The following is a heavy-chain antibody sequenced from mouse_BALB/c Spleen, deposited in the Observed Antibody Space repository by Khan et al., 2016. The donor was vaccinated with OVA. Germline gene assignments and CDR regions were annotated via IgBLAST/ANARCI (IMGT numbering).Heavy chain of an antibody. J-gene: IGHJ3*01. CDR2: INPSNGYT. CDR1: GYPFTSYT. D-gene: IGHD2-10*01. V-gene: IGHV1-4*01. CDR3: GRDGAYHGNNGGFDY. Sequence: QVQLQQSGAELASPGASVKMSCKASGYPFTSYTIHWIKKRPGQGLEWIGYINPSNGYTNYNQKFKDKATLTTDKSSSTAYLQLISLTSDHSAVDNCGRDGAYHGNNGGFDYWGQGTLVTVSA.